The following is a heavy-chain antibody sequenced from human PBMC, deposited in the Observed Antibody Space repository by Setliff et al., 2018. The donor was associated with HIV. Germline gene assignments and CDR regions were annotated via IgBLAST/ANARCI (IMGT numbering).Heavy chain of an antibody. V-gene: IGHV1-3*03. D-gene: IGHD3-22*01. CDR3: ARYERDGYYDSSGYRFDP. CDR2: INAGNGNT. Sequence: ASVKVSCKASGYTFTSYAIHWVRQAPGQSLEWMGWINAGNGNTKYSQEFQGRVTITADKSTSTAYMELSSLRSEDTAVYYCARYERDGYYDSSGYRFDPWGQGTLVTVSS. CDR1: GYTFTSYA. J-gene: IGHJ5*02.